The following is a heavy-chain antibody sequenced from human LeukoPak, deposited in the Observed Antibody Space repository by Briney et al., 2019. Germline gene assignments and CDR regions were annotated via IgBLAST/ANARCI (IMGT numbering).Heavy chain of an antibody. V-gene: IGHV3-30*04. J-gene: IGHJ4*02. CDR3: ARDEEVYMYY. D-gene: IGHD3-10*01. CDR1: GFTFSSYA. Sequence: GGSLRLSCAASGFTFSSYAMHWVRQAPGKGLEWVAVISYDGSNKYYADSVKGRFTISRDNSKNTLYLQMNSLRAEDTAVYYCARDEEVYMYYWGQGTLVTVSS. CDR2: ISYDGSNK.